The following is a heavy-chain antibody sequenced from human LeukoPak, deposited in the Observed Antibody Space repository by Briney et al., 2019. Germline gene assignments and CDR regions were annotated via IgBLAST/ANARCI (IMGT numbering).Heavy chain of an antibody. V-gene: IGHV1-2*02. D-gene: IGHD6-19*01. CDR3: ARSSGWKYNIDY. Sequence: ASVKVSCKASGYTFTGYYKHWVRQAPGQGLEWMGWINPNSGGTNYARKFQGRVTMTRDTSISTAYMELSRLRSDDTAMYYCARSSGWKYNIDYWGQGTLVTVSS. J-gene: IGHJ4*02. CDR2: INPNSGGT. CDR1: GYTFTGYY.